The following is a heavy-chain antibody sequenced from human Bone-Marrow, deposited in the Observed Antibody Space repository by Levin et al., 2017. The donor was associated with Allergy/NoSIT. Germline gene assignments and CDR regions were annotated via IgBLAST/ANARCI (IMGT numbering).Heavy chain of an antibody. CDR3: ARDSNLDHDSTAYYYALDY. D-gene: IGHD3-22*01. CDR2: ISVDNGHA. V-gene: IGHV1-18*01. CDR1: GYTFTNYG. J-gene: IGHJ4*02. Sequence: ASVKVSCKTSGYTFTNYGISWVRQAPGQGLEWMGWISVDNGHAISAQKFQGRVTLTRDTSTNTAYLDLTSLRYDDTAVYYCARDSNLDHDSTAYYYALDYWRQGPLVTVSS.